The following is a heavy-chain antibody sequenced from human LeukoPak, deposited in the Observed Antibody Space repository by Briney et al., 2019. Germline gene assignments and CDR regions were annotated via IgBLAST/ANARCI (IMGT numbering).Heavy chain of an antibody. CDR2: INTNSGGR. V-gene: IGHV1-2*02. Sequence: GASVTVSFKAAGYTFTGHYMHWVRLAPGQGLEWMGLINTNSGGRKYAQEFQGRVSLTRDTSISTAYMELSRLRCDDTAVYYCARSYEFWSGPPFDPWGQGTLVTVSS. CDR1: GYTFTGHY. J-gene: IGHJ5*02. CDR3: ARSYEFWSGPPFDP. D-gene: IGHD3-3*01.